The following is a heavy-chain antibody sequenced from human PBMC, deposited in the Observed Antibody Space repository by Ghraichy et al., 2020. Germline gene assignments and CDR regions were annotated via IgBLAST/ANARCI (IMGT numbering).Heavy chain of an antibody. D-gene: IGHD6-19*01. CDR2: IYYSGST. CDR3: ARQLGAVAGTWGFDY. J-gene: IGHJ4*02. CDR1: GGSISSSSYY. V-gene: IGHV4-39*01. Sequence: SETLSLTCTVSGGSISSSSYYWGWIRQPPGKGLEWIGSIYYSGSTYYNPSLKSRVTISVDTSKNQFSLKLSSVTAADTAVYYCARQLGAVAGTWGFDYWGQGTLVTVSS.